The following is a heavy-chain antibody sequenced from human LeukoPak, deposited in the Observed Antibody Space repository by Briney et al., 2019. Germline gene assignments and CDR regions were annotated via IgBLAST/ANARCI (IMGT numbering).Heavy chain of an antibody. D-gene: IGHD6-19*01. CDR3: ARGQAVAGTD. Sequence: GGSLSLSCAAPGFTVSSIYMSWVRHAPGKGLEWVSVIYSGGSTYYADSVKGRFTISRDNSKNTLYLQMNSLRAADTAVYYCARGQAVAGTDWGQGTLVTVSS. CDR2: IYSGGST. J-gene: IGHJ4*02. V-gene: IGHV3-66*01. CDR1: GFTVSSIY.